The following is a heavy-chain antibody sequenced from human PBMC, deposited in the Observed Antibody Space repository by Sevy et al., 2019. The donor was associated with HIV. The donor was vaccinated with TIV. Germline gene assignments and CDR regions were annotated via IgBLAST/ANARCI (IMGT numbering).Heavy chain of an antibody. D-gene: IGHD3-22*01. Sequence: GGSLRLSCAASGFTFITYTMNWVRQAPGKGLEWVSSIGISSSYIYYADSVKGRFTISRDNAKNSLYLQMNSLRAEDMAVYYCARANLDSSGSYDACDIWGQGTMVTVSS. CDR1: GFTFITYT. CDR3: ARANLDSSGSYDACDI. CDR2: IGISSSYI. V-gene: IGHV3-21*01. J-gene: IGHJ3*02.